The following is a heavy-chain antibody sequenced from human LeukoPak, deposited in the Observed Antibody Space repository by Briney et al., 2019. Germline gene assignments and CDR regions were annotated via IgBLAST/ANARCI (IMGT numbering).Heavy chain of an antibody. CDR1: GYTFTSYY. D-gene: IGHD3-10*01. CDR2: INPSGGST. CDR3: AREEVLLWFGEFANFDY. V-gene: IGHV1-46*01. Sequence: GASVKVSCKASGYTFTSYYMHWVRQAPGQGLEWMGIINPSGGSTSYAQKFQGRVTMTRDASTSTVCMQLSSLRSEDTAVYYCAREEVLLWFGEFANFDYWGQGTLVTVSS. J-gene: IGHJ4*02.